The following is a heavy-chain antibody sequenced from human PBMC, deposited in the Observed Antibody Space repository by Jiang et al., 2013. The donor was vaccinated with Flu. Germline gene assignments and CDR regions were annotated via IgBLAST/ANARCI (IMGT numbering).Heavy chain of an antibody. CDR1: GFTFSTYA. V-gene: IGHV3-64D*06. Sequence: QLVESGGGLVQPGGSLRLSCSASGFTFSTYAMFWVRQAPGKGLEYVSVISSDGGTTYDADSVKGRFTISRDNSKNTLYLQLSSLRPEDTAVYYCVKDLCRDYVWGSCDSDAFDIWGQGTMVTVSS. CDR2: ISSDGGTT. J-gene: IGHJ3*02. CDR3: VKDLCRDYVWGSCDSDAFDI. D-gene: IGHD3-16*01.